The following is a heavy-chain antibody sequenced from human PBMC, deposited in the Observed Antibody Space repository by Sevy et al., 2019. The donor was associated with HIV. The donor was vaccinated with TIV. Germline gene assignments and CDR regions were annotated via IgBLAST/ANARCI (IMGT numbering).Heavy chain of an antibody. CDR2: IRYDGSNK. V-gene: IGHV3-30*02. CDR3: TKMKDDSSGFHLDY. CDR1: GFTFSSYG. D-gene: IGHD3-22*01. J-gene: IGHJ4*02. Sequence: GGSLRLSCAASGFTFSSYGMHWVRQAPGKGLEWVAFIRYDGSNKYYADSVKGRFTMSRDNAKNSLYLQMNSLRAEDTAVYYCTKMKDDSSGFHLDYWGQGTLVTVSS.